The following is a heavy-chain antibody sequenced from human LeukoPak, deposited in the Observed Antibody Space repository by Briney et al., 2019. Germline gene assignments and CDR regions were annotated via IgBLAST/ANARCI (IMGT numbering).Heavy chain of an antibody. Sequence: PSETLTLTCTVSGGSFSSYDWSWIRQPPGKGLEWMGDVYYTGSTNYNPSLKRRVAISIDTYMKQFFLMQSYVTAADTAVYYCARLSDFCSPYKRNYYYYMDVWGKGTTVTVSS. CDR2: VYYTGST. CDR1: GGSFSSYD. D-gene: IGHD3-3*01. V-gene: IGHV4-59*08. CDR3: ARLSDFCSPYKRNYYYYMDV. J-gene: IGHJ6*03.